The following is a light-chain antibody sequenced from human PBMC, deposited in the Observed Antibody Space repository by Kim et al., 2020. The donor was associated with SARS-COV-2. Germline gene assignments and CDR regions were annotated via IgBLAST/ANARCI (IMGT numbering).Light chain of an antibody. CDR1: QTDSSKY. CDR3: RQYGTSPPYT. CDR2: GAS. V-gene: IGKV3-20*01. Sequence: AGEGATLACRARQTDSSKYLGWCQQKTGQAPRLLIYGASSRATGGPDRCSGGGSGGEFTLTTSGREHQDFAVYYCRQYGTSPPYTFGQGTKLEI. J-gene: IGKJ2*01.